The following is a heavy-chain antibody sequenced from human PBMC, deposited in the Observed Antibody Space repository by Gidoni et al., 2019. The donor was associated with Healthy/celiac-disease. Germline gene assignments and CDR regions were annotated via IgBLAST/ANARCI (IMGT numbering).Heavy chain of an antibody. CDR2: SNWNGGST. D-gene: IGHD3-16*02. CDR1: GFPLDDYG. V-gene: IGHV3-20*01. J-gene: IGHJ4*02. CDR3: ARDYRVGRHFDY. Sequence: EVQLVASGGGVVRPGGSRRLSCAASGFPLDDYGMSWVRPAPGKWLEWVSGSNWNGGSTGYADSVKGRFTISRDNAKNSLYLQMNSLRAEDTALYHCARDYRVGRHFDYWGQGTLVTVSS.